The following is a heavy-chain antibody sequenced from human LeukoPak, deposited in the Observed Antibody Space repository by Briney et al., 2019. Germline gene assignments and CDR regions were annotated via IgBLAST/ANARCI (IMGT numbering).Heavy chain of an antibody. D-gene: IGHD6-13*01. Sequence: GGSLRLSCAASGFTFSSYSMNWVRQAPGKGLGWVSSISSSSSYIYYADSVKGRFTISRDNAKNSLYLQMNSLRAEDTAVYYCARDREGAAAGLIYFDYWGQGTLVTVSS. CDR2: ISSSSSYI. CDR3: ARDREGAAAGLIYFDY. V-gene: IGHV3-21*01. CDR1: GFTFSSYS. J-gene: IGHJ4*02.